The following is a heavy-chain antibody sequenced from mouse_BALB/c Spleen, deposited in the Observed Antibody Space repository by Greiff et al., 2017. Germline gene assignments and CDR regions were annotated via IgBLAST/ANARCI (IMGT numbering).Heavy chain of an antibody. CDR3: AIGTTMIKGYYAMDY. V-gene: IGHV1-67*01. J-gene: IGHJ4*01. CDR1: GYTFTDYA. CDR2: ISTYNGNT. D-gene: IGHD2-4*01. Sequence: VQLQQSGPEVVRPGVSVKISCKGSGYTFTDYAMHWVKQSHAKSLEWIGVISTYNGNTNYNQKFKGKATMTVDKSSSTAYMELARLTSEDSAIYYCAIGTTMIKGYYAMDYWGQGTSVTVSS.